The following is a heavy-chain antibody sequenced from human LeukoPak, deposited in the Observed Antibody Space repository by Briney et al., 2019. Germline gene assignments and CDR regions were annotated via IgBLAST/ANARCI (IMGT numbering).Heavy chain of an antibody. CDR1: GGAFSSYA. D-gene: IGHD6-19*01. V-gene: IGHV1-69*05. J-gene: IGHJ4*02. CDR3: AREVYSSGWYYFDY. CDR2: IIPIFGTA. Sequence: GASVKVSCKASGGAFSSYAISWVRQAPGQGLEWMGGIIPIFGTANYAQKFQGRVTITTDESTSTAYMELSSLRSEDTAVYYCAREVYSSGWYYFDYWGQGTLVTVSS.